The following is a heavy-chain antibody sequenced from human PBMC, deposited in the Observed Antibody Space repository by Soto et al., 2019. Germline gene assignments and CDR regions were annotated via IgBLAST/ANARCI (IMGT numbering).Heavy chain of an antibody. D-gene: IGHD2-15*01. CDR3: ARDRGSSGGSCPDK. V-gene: IGHV3-30*03. CDR2: ISNTGSSK. Sequence: QVQLVESGGGVVQPGRSLTLSCAASGFTFSSYGMHWVRQAPGKGLEWVALISNTGSSKYYADSVKGRLTISRDNSKNTLYLQMNSLRAEDTAVYYCARDRGSSGGSCPDKWGQGTLVTVSS. CDR1: GFTFSSYG. J-gene: IGHJ4*02.